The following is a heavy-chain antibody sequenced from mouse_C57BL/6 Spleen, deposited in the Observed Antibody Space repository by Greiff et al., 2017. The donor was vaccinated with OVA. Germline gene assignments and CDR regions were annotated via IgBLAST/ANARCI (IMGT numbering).Heavy chain of an antibody. CDR2: IDPSDSET. CDR1: GYTFTSYC. CDR3: ARSITWYYFDY. D-gene: IGHD1-1*01. J-gene: IGHJ2*01. V-gene: IGHV1-52*01. Sequence: QVQLQQPGAELVRPGSSVKLSCKASGYTFTSYCMHWVKQTPIQGLEWIGNIDPSDSETHYNQKFKDKATLTVDKSSSTAYMQLSSLTSEDSAVYYCARSITWYYFDYWGQGTTLTVSS.